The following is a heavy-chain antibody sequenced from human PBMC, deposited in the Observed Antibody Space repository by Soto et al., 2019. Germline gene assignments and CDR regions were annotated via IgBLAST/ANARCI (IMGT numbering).Heavy chain of an antibody. CDR1: GGTFNNYA. CDR2: IIPMFGTT. CDR3: ARGGRTRNFGMDV. J-gene: IGHJ6*02. D-gene: IGHD1-7*01. Sequence: QVQLVQSGAEVKKPGSSVKVSCKASGGTFNNYAISWVRQAPGLGLEWMGGIIPMFGTTNYVQKFQDRVTITADESTSTAYMELSSLRSEDTALYFCARGGRTRNFGMDVWGQGTKVTVSS. V-gene: IGHV1-69*01.